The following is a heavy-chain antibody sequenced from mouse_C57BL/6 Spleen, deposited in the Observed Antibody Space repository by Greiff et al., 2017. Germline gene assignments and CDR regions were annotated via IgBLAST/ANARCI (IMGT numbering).Heavy chain of an antibody. CDR2: IYPGDGDT. V-gene: IGHV1-82*01. CDR3: SRSGMFYGPDY. D-gene: IGHD1-1*01. CDR1: GYAFSSSW. J-gene: IGHJ2*01. Sequence: QVQLKESGPELVKPGASVKISCKASGYAFSSSWMNWVKQRPGKGLEWIGRIYPGDGDTNYNGKFKGKATLTADKSSSTANMQLSSLTSEDSAVYFCSRSGMFYGPDYWGQGTTLTVAS.